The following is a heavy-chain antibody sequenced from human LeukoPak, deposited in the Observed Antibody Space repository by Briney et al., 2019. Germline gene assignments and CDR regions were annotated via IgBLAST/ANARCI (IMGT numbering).Heavy chain of an antibody. V-gene: IGHV4-61*01. J-gene: IGHJ4*02. D-gene: IGHD2-2*01. CDR2: IYYSGST. CDR1: GGSVSSGSYY. Sequence: SETLSLTCTVSGGSVSSGSYYWSWIRQPPGTGLEWIGYIYYSGSTNYNPSLKSRVTISVDTSKNQFSLKLSSVTAADTAVYYCARGPVPAVLFDYWGQGTLVTVSS. CDR3: ARGPVPAVLFDY.